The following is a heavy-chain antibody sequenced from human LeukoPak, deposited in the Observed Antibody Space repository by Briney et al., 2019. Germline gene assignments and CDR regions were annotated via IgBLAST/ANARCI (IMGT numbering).Heavy chain of an antibody. CDR3: ARAGYSSGWFDY. V-gene: IGHV4-59*01. CDR1: GGSISSYY. J-gene: IGHJ4*02. Sequence: SETLSPTCTVSGGSISSYYWSWIRQPPGKGLEWIGYIYYSGSTNYNPSLKSRVTISVDTSKNQFSLKLSSVTAADTAVYYCARAGYSSGWFDYWGQGTLVTVSS. CDR2: IYYSGST. D-gene: IGHD6-19*01.